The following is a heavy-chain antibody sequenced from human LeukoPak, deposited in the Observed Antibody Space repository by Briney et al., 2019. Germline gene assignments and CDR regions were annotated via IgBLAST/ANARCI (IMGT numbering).Heavy chain of an antibody. CDR3: ARSNLYCRGGSCYSYYFDY. CDR2: IYPGDSDT. D-gene: IGHD2-15*01. CDR1: GYGFTSYW. J-gene: IGHJ4*02. V-gene: IGHV5-51*01. Sequence: PGESLKISCKGSGYGFTSYWIGWVRQMPGKGLEWMGIIYPGDSDTRYSPSFQGQVTISADKSISTAYLQWSSLKASDTAMYHCARSNLYCRGGSCYSYYFDYWGQGTLVTVSS.